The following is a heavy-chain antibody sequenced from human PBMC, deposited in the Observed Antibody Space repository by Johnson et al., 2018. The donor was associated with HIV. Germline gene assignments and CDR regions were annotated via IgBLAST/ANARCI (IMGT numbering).Heavy chain of an antibody. D-gene: IGHD4-17*01. Sequence: VQLVESGGGLVKPGGSLRLSCAASGFSFTDAWMNWVRQAPGKGLEWVGRIKSKSDGGTTDYAAPVRGRFTISREDSKNTVYLQMNSLKTEETAVYYCTTAFQIMVTTGAFDIWGQGTMVTVSS. CDR1: GFSFTDAW. CDR3: TTAFQIMVTTGAFDI. J-gene: IGHJ3*02. V-gene: IGHV3-15*01. CDR2: IKSKSDGGTT.